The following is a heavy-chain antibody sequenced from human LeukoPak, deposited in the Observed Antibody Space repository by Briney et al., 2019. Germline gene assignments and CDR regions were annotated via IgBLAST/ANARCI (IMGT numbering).Heavy chain of an antibody. Sequence: ASVKVSCKASGYTFTSHDINWVRQTTGQGLEWMVWVNPNSGNIGYAQKLQGRVTITRNTSISTAYMELSSLRSEDTAVYYCARGPGCISTSCPYYFDYWGQGTLVTVSS. CDR2: VNPNSGNI. J-gene: IGHJ4*02. CDR1: GYTFTSHD. D-gene: IGHD2-2*01. V-gene: IGHV1-8*03. CDR3: ARGPGCISTSCPYYFDY.